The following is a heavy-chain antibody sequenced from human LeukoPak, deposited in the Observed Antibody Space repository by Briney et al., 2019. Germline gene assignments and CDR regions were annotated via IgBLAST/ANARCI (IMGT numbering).Heavy chain of an antibody. CDR1: GFIFDNYG. CDR2: TNRNGGST. D-gene: IGHD1-26*01. Sequence: GGSLRLSRAASGFIFDNYGMTWVRQAPGKGLEWVSGTNRNGGSTGYADSVKGRFIISRDNAKNCLYLQMNSLRAEDTALYHCARVHTAGGYSGTDYWGQGTLVTVSS. J-gene: IGHJ4*02. CDR3: ARVHTAGGYSGTDY. V-gene: IGHV3-20*01.